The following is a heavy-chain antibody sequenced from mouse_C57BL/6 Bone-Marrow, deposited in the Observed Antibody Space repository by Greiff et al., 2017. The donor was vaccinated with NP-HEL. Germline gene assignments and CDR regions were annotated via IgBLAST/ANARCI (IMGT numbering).Heavy chain of an antibody. CDR2: IRHKANGYTT. D-gene: IGHD2-4*01. Sequence: EVKVVESGGGLVQPGGSLSLSCAASGFTFTDYYMSWVRQPPGKALVWLGFIRHKANGYTTEYSASVKGRFTISRDTSQSILYLQMNALRAEDSATYYCARSIYYDYADDPFYAMDYWGKGTSATVSS. J-gene: IGHJ4*01. CDR1: GFTFTDYY. CDR3: ARSIYYDYADDPFYAMDY. V-gene: IGHV7-3*01.